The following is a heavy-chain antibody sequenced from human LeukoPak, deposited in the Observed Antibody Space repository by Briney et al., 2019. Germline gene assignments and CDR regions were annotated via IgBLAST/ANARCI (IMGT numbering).Heavy chain of an antibody. CDR1: GETFTGYY. V-gene: IGHV1-2*02. Sequence: ASVKVSCKASGETFTGYYIHWVRQAPGQGLEWMGWFDPRTTATNYAQKFQGRAIMSKDTSISTVYMDLNRLTSDDTATYYCARGEYSRSLDFWGQGTLVTVSS. J-gene: IGHJ4*02. CDR2: FDPRTTAT. CDR3: ARGEYSRSLDF. D-gene: IGHD3-16*02.